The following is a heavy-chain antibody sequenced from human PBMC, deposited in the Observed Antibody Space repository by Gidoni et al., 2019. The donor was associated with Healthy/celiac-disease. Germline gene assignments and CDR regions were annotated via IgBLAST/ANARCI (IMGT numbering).Heavy chain of an antibody. CDR2: IYHSGST. CDR3: ARGGPYDFWSGYPRFDY. Sequence: QVQLQESGPGLVKPSGTLSLTCAVSGCSISSSNWWSWVRQPPGKGLEWIGEIYHSGSTNYNPSLKSRVTISVDKSKNQFSLKLSSVTAADTAVYYCARGGPYDFWSGYPRFDYWGQGTLVTVSS. CDR1: GCSISSSNW. V-gene: IGHV4-4*02. D-gene: IGHD3-3*01. J-gene: IGHJ4*02.